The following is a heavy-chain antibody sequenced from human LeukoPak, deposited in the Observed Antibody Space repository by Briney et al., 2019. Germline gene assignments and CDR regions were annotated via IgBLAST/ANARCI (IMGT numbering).Heavy chain of an antibody. D-gene: IGHD3-22*01. CDR3: ARAMTYDSIGYYLDH. J-gene: IGHJ4*02. V-gene: IGHV3-74*01. CDR2: INSDESSI. Sequence: GGSLRLSCAASRFTFSSYWMHWVRQAPGKGLVWVSRINSDESSISYADSVKGRFTISRDNAKNTLYLQMNSLRAEDTAVYYCARAMTYDSIGYYLDHWGQGTLVTVSS. CDR1: RFTFSSYW.